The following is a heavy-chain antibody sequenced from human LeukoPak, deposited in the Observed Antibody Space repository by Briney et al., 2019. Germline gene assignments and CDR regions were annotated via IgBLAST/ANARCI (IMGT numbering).Heavy chain of an antibody. Sequence: SETLSLTCTVSGGSISSYYWSWIRQPPGKRLEWIGFIHYTGSTNYNPSLKSRVTISVDTSKNQFSLKLNSVTAADTAVYYCARSSGSRYYIDYWGQGTLVTVSS. CDR2: IHYTGST. V-gene: IGHV4-59*01. CDR1: GGSISSYY. D-gene: IGHD1-26*01. J-gene: IGHJ4*02. CDR3: ARSSGSRYYIDY.